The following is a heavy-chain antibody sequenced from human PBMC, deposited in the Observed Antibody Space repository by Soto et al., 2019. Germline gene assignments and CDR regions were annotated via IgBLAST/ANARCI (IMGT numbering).Heavy chain of an antibody. CDR3: ANTISYYYDRSGYWPTDY. D-gene: IGHD3-22*01. CDR1: GFTFSTYA. CDR2: ISGSGGNT. J-gene: IGHJ4*02. V-gene: IGHV3-23*01. Sequence: GGSLRLSCAASGFTFSTYAMSWVRQAPGMGLEWVSAISGSGGNTYYADSVKGRFTISRDNSKNTLYLQMNSLRAEDTAVYYCANTISYYYDRSGYWPTDYWGQATLVTVSS.